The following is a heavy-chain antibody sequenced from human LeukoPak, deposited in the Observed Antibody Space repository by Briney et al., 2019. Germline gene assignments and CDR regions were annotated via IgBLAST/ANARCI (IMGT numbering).Heavy chain of an antibody. D-gene: IGHD4-17*01. CDR3: ATWDDYGDYVAFEY. Sequence: GRSLRLSCAGSGFTFSSYTMNWVRQAPGKGLEWVSSISSSATYIYYADSVRGRFTISRDDAKNSLFLHMNSLRAEDTAVYYCATWDDYGDYVAFEYWGQGTLVTVSS. CDR1: GFTFSSYT. V-gene: IGHV3-21*01. CDR2: ISSSATYI. J-gene: IGHJ4*02.